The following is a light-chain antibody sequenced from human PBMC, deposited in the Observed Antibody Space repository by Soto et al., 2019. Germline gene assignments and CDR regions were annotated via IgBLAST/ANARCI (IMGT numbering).Light chain of an antibody. Sequence: DVVMTQSPLSLPVTLGQPASISCRSSQSLIHSDGNTYLSWFQQRPGQSPRRLIYEVSDRDSGVPVRFTGSGSGTDFTLKISRVEAEDVGVYYCMKGTHWPWTFGQGTEVEIK. J-gene: IGKJ1*01. CDR1: QSLIHSDGNTY. CDR2: EVS. V-gene: IGKV2-30*02. CDR3: MKGTHWPWT.